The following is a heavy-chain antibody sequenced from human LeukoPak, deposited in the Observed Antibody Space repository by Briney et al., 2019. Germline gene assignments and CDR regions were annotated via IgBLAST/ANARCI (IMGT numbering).Heavy chain of an antibody. J-gene: IGHJ4*02. CDR1: GFTFSSYG. Sequence: GGSLRLSCAASGFTFSSYGMHWVRQAPGKGLEWVAFIRYDGSNKYYADSVKGRFTISRDNSKNTLYLQMNSLRTEDTALYYCAKGGGGYYYDSSGDFDYWGQGTLVTVSS. D-gene: IGHD3-22*01. V-gene: IGHV3-30*02. CDR3: AKGGGGYYYDSSGDFDY. CDR2: IRYDGSNK.